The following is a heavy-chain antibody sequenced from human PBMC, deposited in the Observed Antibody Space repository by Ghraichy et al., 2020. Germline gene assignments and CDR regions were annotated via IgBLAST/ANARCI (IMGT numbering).Heavy chain of an antibody. CDR2: ISSSSSTI. V-gene: IGHV3-48*02. D-gene: IGHD3-22*01. J-gene: IGHJ4*02. Sequence: GGSLRLSCAASGFTFSSYSMNWVRQAPGKGLEWVSYISSSSSTIYYADSVKGRFTISRDNAKNSLYLQMNSLRDEDTAVYYCARDQFPSDYYEWHFDYWGQGTLVTVSS. CDR3: ARDQFPSDYYEWHFDY. CDR1: GFTFSSYS.